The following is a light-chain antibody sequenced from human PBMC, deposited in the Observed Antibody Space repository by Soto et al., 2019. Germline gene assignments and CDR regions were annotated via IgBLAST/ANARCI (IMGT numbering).Light chain of an antibody. V-gene: IGKV3-20*01. CDR2: GAS. Sequence: EIVLTQSPGTLSLSPGERATLSCRASQSVSSNFVAWYQEKSGQAPRLLIYGASSRATGIPDRFSGSGSGTDFTLTISRLEPEDFAVYYCRQYGRSLASAIGGGTKVDIK. CDR1: QSVSSNF. CDR3: RQYGRSLASA. J-gene: IGKJ4*01.